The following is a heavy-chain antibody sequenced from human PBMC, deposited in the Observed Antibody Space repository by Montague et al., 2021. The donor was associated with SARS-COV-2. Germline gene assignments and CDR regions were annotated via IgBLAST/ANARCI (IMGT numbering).Heavy chain of an antibody. D-gene: IGHD2-21*02. J-gene: IGHJ4*02. CDR3: ARGRVTRAGFDY. CDR1: GYFIGTGYY. CDR2: NYLHGNA. V-gene: IGHV4-38-2*02. Sequence: SETLSLTCSVSGYFIGTGYYWGWIRHSPGKGLEWIGSNYLHGNAYYNPSLNSRVTISLDTSNNHFSLRLTSVTTSDTAVYYCARGRVTRAGFDYWGQGIRVIVSS.